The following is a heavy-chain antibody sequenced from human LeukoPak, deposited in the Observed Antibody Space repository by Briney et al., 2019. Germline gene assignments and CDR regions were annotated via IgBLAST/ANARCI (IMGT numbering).Heavy chain of an antibody. CDR1: GFTFSSDA. CDR2: ISGSGGST. CDR3: AKDLGDYGSGSYYNYYYYYMDV. Sequence: GGSLRLSCAASGFTFSSDAMSWVRQAPGKGLEWVSAISGSGGSTYYADSVKGRFTISRDNSKNTLYLQMNSLRAEDTAVYDCAKDLGDYGSGSYYNYYYYYMDVWGKGTTVTVSS. D-gene: IGHD3-10*01. J-gene: IGHJ6*03. V-gene: IGHV3-23*01.